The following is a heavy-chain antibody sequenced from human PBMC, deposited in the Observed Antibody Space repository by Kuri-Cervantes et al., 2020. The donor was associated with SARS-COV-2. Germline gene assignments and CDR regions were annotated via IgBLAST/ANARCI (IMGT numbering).Heavy chain of an antibody. Sequence: ASVKVSCKASGYTFTTYDINWVRQATGQGLEWMGWMNPDTGNTGYAQKFEGRVTMTRNTSISTVYMELSSLRSEDTAVYYCARANWRTGGYYYYYMDVWGKGTTVTVSS. CDR3: ARANWRTGGYYYYYMDV. D-gene: IGHD7-27*01. CDR1: GYTFTTYD. J-gene: IGHJ6*03. V-gene: IGHV1-8*02. CDR2: MNPDTGNT.